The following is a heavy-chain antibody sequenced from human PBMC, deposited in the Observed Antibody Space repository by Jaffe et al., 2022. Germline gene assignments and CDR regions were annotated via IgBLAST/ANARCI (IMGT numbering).Heavy chain of an antibody. D-gene: IGHD2-2*01. J-gene: IGHJ6*03. V-gene: IGHV1-69*01. CDR3: ASAKGYCSSTSCYETGYYYYMDV. Sequence: QVQLVQSGAEVKKPGSSVKVSCKASGGTFSSYAISWVRQAPGQGLEWMGGIIPIFGTANYAQKFQGRVTITADESTSTAYMELSSLRSEDTAVYYCASAKGYCSSTSCYETGYYYYMDVWGKGTTVTVSS. CDR1: GGTFSSYA. CDR2: IIPIFGTA.